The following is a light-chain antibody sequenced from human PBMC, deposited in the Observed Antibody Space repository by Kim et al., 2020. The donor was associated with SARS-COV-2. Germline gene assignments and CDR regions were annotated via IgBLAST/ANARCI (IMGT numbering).Light chain of an antibody. CDR1: QSVSSN. CDR3: QQYNNWLRT. J-gene: IGKJ3*01. CDR2: GAS. V-gene: IGKV3-15*01. Sequence: EIVMTQSPATLSVSPGERATLSCRASQSVSSNLAWYQQKPGQAPRLLMYGASTRATRVPARFRGSGSGTEFTLTISSLQSEDFAVYYCQQYNNWLRTFGPGTKVDIK.